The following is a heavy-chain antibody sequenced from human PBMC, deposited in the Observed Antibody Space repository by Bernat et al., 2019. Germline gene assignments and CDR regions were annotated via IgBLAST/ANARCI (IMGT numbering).Heavy chain of an antibody. D-gene: IGHD6-13*01. J-gene: IGHJ4*02. Sequence: EVQLVESGGGLVKPGGSLRLSCAASGFTFSSYSMNWVRQAPGKGLEWVSYISSSSSYIYYADSVMGRFTISRDNAKNSLYLQMNSLRAEDTAVYYCAREHPQLVRYFDYWGQGTLVTVSS. CDR2: ISSSSSYI. CDR3: AREHPQLVRYFDY. CDR1: GFTFSSYS. V-gene: IGHV3-21*05.